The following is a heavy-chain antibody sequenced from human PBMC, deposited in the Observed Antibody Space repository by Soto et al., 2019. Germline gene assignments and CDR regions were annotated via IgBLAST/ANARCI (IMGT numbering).Heavy chain of an antibody. D-gene: IGHD6-6*01. V-gene: IGHV3-33*01. CDR1: GFTFSSYG. CDR2: IWYDGSNK. Sequence: PGGSLRLSCAASGFTFSSYGMHWVRQAPGKGLERVAVIWYDGSNKYYADSVMGRFTISRDNSKNTLYQQMNSLRAEDTAVYYCARDRAYSSSSRGDYYYGMDVWGQGTTVTVSS. J-gene: IGHJ6*02. CDR3: ARDRAYSSSSRGDYYYGMDV.